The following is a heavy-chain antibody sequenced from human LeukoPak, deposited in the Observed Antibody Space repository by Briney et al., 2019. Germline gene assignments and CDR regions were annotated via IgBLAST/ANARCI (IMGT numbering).Heavy chain of an antibody. D-gene: IGHD3-22*01. V-gene: IGHV4-30-4*01. CDR3: ARCSGYYPHFDY. J-gene: IGHJ4*02. CDR1: GGSLSSGDYY. CDR2: IYYSGST. Sequence: PSETLSLTCTVSGGSLSSGDYYWSWIRQPPGKGLEWIGYIYYSGSTYYNPSLKSRLTISLDTSKNQLSLKLSSVTAADTAVYYCARCSGYYPHFDYWGQGTLVTVSS.